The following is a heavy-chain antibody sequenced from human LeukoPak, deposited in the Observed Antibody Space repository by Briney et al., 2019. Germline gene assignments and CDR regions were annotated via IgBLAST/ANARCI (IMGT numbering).Heavy chain of an antibody. J-gene: IGHJ6*03. CDR3: ARDRAPYCTSISCYSYYYYYYMDV. CDR1: GGSISSGGYY. V-gene: IGHV4-31*03. CDR2: IYYSGST. Sequence: SETLSLTCTVSGGSISSGGYYWSWIRQHPGKGLEWIGYIYYSGSTYYNPSFKSRVTISLDTSKNQFSLELSAVTAADSAVYYCARDRAPYCTSISCYSYYYYYYMDVWGKGTTVTVSS. D-gene: IGHD2-2*02.